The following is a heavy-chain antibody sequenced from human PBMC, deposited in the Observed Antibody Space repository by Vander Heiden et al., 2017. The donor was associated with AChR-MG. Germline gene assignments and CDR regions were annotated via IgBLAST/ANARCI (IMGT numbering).Heavy chain of an antibody. CDR2: ISWNSGSI. CDR1: GFTFDDYA. D-gene: IGHD3-22*01. CDR3: AKDIGSGYYQFDY. J-gene: IGHJ4*02. V-gene: IGHV3-9*01. Sequence: EVQLVESGGGLVQPGRSLRLSCAASGFTFDDYAMHWVRQAPGKGLEWVSGISWNSGSIGYADSVKGRFTISRDNAKNSLYLQMNSLRAEDTALYYCAKDIGSGYYQFDYWGQGTLVTVSS.